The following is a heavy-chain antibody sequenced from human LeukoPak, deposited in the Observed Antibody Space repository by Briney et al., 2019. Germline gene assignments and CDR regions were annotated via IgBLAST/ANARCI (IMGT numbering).Heavy chain of an antibody. CDR3: ARVRGSGSYYFDY. Sequence: SETLSLTCTVSGGSISSGGYYWSWIRQHPGKGLEWIGYIYYSGSTYYNPSLKSRVTISVDTSKNQFSLKLSSVTAADTAVYYCARVRGSGSYYFDYWGQGTPVTVSS. J-gene: IGHJ4*02. V-gene: IGHV4-31*03. D-gene: IGHD1-26*01. CDR2: IYYSGST. CDR1: GGSISSGGYY.